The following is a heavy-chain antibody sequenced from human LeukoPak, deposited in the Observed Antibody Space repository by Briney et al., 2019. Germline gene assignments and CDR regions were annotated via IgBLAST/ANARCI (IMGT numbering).Heavy chain of an antibody. CDR2: IYPGDSYT. CDR3: ARRSGSDALDI. Sequence: GESLKISRNGSGYSFTSYWIALVRQMPGKGLEWTGIIYPGDSYTTYSPSFQGQVTISADKSISTAYLQWRSLKASDTAMYYCARRSGSDALDIWGQGTMVTVSS. J-gene: IGHJ3*02. CDR1: GYSFTSYW. V-gene: IGHV5-51*01. D-gene: IGHD3-10*01.